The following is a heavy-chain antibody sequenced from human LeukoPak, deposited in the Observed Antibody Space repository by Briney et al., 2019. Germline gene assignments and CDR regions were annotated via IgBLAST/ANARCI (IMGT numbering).Heavy chain of an antibody. V-gene: IGHV4-4*02. CDR2: IYHSGST. CDR3: AREHYDILTGYYEGFDY. CDR1: GGSISSSNW. D-gene: IGHD3-9*01. J-gene: IGHJ4*02. Sequence: SGTLSLTCAVSGGSISSSNWWSWVRQPPGKGLEWIGEIYHSGSTNYNPSLKSRVTISVDTSKNQFSLKLSSVTAADTAVYYCAREHYDILTGYYEGFDYWGQGTLVTVSS.